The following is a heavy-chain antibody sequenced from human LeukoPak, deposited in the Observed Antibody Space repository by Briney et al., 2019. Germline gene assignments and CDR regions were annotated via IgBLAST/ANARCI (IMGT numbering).Heavy chain of an antibody. Sequence: GGSLRLSCAASGFTFSSYSMNWVRQAPGKGLEWVSSISSSSSYIYYADSVKGRFTISRDNAKKSLYLQMNSLRAEDTAVYYCARIVSSIAAADSYDYWGQGTLVTVSS. D-gene: IGHD6-13*01. CDR3: ARIVSSIAAADSYDY. J-gene: IGHJ4*02. CDR1: GFTFSSYS. CDR2: ISSSSSYI. V-gene: IGHV3-21*01.